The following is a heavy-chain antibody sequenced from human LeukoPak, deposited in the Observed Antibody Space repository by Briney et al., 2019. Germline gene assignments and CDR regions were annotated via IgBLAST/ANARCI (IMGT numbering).Heavy chain of an antibody. CDR3: ARDRSINYGMDV. J-gene: IGHJ6*02. V-gene: IGHV4-30-4*02. D-gene: IGHD6-6*01. Sequence: SETLSLTCTVSGGSISSGDYYWSWIRQPPGKGLEWIGYIYYSGSTYYNPSLKSRVTISVDTSKNQFSLKLSSVTAADTAVYYCARDRSINYGMDVWGQGTTVTVSS. CDR2: IYYSGST. CDR1: GGSISSGDYY.